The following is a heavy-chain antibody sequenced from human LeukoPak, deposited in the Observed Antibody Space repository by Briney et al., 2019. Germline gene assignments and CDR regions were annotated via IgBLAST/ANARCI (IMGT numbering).Heavy chain of an antibody. CDR3: AKNPFYCSGGNCYSPINFDY. J-gene: IGHJ4*02. V-gene: IGHV3-23*01. CDR2: ISGSGAST. CDR1: GFTFSSYA. D-gene: IGHD2-15*01. Sequence: GGSLRLSCAASGFTFSSYAMSWVRQAPGKGLEWVSAISGSGASTYYADSVKGRFTISRDNSKNTLYVQMNSLRAEDTAVYYCAKNPFYCSGGNCYSPINFDYWGQGTLVTVSS.